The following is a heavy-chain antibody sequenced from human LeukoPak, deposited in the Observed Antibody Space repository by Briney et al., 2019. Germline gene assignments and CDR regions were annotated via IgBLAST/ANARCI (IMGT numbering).Heavy chain of an antibody. CDR2: INHSGSD. CDR3: AGGPRESYYNWFDH. Sequence: PSETLSLTCGVYGRSFSGYLWNWIRQPPGKGLEWLGEINHSGSDNYHPSLKSRVTISVDTSKNQVSLSLSSVTAADTAVYYCAGGPRESYYNWFDHWGQGTLVTVSS. D-gene: IGHD3-10*01. J-gene: IGHJ5*02. CDR1: GRSFSGYL. V-gene: IGHV4-34*01.